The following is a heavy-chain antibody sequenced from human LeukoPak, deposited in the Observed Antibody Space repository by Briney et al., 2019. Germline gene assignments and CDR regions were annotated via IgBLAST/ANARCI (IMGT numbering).Heavy chain of an antibody. D-gene: IGHD2-15*01. CDR1: GFTFSSYA. CDR3: AKWVVYYYYYMDV. J-gene: IGHJ6*03. Sequence: PGGSLRLSCAASGFTFSSYAMSWVRQAPGKGLEWVSAVSGSGGSTYYADSVKGRFTISRDNSKNTLYLQMNSLRAEDTAVYYCAKWVVYYYYYMDVWGKGTTVTVSS. CDR2: VSGSGGST. V-gene: IGHV3-23*01.